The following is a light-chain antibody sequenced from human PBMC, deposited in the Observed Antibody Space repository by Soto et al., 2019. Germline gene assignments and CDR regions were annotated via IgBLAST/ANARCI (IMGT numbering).Light chain of an antibody. J-gene: IGLJ3*02. CDR1: SSDVGAYNY. Sequence: QSALTQPASVSGSPGQSITISCTGTSSDVGAYNYVSWYRQHPGKAPKLLIYEVSNRPSGVSHRFSGSKSANTASLTISGLQAEDEADYYCNSYTSTRVNWVFGGGTKLTVL. CDR2: EVS. V-gene: IGLV2-14*01. CDR3: NSYTSTRVNWV.